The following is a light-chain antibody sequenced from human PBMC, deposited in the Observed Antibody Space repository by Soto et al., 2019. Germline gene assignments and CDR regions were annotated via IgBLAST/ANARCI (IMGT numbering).Light chain of an antibody. CDR3: QQSYSSPPWT. J-gene: IGKJ1*01. CDR1: QSVSTY. CDR2: DAS. Sequence: EIVLTQSPATLSLSPGERATLSCGASQSVSTYLAWYQQTPGQAPRLLIYDASNRATGIPARFSGSGSGTDFTLTISSLRPEDIATYFCQQSYSSPPWTFGQGTKGDIK. V-gene: IGKV3-11*01.